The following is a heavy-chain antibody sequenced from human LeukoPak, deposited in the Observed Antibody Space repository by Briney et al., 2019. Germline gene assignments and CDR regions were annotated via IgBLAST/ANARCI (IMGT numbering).Heavy chain of an antibody. V-gene: IGHV3-74*01. CDR2: INSDGSST. J-gene: IGHJ4*02. CDR3: ARDRVVAAAGFDY. D-gene: IGHD6-13*01. CDR1: GFTFSSYW. Sequence: GGSLRLSCAASGFTFSSYWMHWVRRAPGKGLVWVSRINSDGSSTSYADSVKGRFTISRDNAKNTLYLQMNSLRAEDTAVYYCARDRVVAAAGFDYWGQGTLVTVSS.